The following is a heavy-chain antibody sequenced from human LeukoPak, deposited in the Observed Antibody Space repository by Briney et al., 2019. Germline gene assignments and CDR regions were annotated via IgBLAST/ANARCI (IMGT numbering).Heavy chain of an antibody. CDR2: MNPKSGNA. CDR1: GYTFTSYD. D-gene: IGHD4-17*01. CDR3: ARGKLTHGDYVAADY. Sequence: ASVKVSCKASGYTFTSYDVNWVRQATGQGLEWMGWMNPKSGNAGYARKFQGRVIMTRDASTTIAYMELNSLTSEDTAVYYCARGKLTHGDYVAADYWGQGTLVTVSS. V-gene: IGHV1-8*01. J-gene: IGHJ4*02.